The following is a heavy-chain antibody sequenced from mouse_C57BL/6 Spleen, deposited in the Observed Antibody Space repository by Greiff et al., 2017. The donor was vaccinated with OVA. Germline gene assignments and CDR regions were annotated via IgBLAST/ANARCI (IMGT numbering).Heavy chain of an antibody. V-gene: IGHV1-66*01. J-gene: IGHJ2*01. CDR1: GYSFTSYY. Sequence: VMLVESGPELVKPGASVKISCKASGYSFTSYYIHWVQQRPGQGLEWIGWIYPGSGNTKYNEKFKGKATLTADTSSSTAYMQLSSLTSEDSAVYYCARASKGYFDYWGQGTTLTVTS. CDR3: ARASKGYFDY. D-gene: IGHD2-10*02. CDR2: IYPGSGNT.